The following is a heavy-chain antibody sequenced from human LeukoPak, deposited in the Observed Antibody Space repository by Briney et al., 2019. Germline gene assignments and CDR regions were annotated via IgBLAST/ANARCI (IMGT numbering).Heavy chain of an antibody. Sequence: PGGSLRLSCAASGFTFSSYAMSWVRQAPGKGLEWVSAISGSGDYTYYADSVKGRFTISRDISKKTLYLQMNSLRAEDTAVYYCAKGFYGNYNYYYYMDVWGKGTTVTVSS. CDR1: GFTFSSYA. J-gene: IGHJ6*03. V-gene: IGHV3-23*01. CDR2: ISGSGDYT. D-gene: IGHD4-11*01. CDR3: AKGFYGNYNYYYYMDV.